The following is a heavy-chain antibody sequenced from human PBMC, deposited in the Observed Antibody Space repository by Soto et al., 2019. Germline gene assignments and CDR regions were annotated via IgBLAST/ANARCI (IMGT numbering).Heavy chain of an antibody. V-gene: IGHV3-48*02. CDR3: ARAARSWYGAFDI. D-gene: IGHD6-13*01. Sequence: GGSLRLSCAASGFTFSSYSMNWVRQAPGKGLEWVSYISSSSSTIYYAASVKGRFTISRDNAKNSLYLQMNSLRDEDTAVYYCARAARSWYGAFDIWGQGTMVTVSS. J-gene: IGHJ3*02. CDR2: ISSSSSTI. CDR1: GFTFSSYS.